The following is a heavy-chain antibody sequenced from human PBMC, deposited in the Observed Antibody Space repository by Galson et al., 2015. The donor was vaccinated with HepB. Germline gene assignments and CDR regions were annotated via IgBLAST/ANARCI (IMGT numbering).Heavy chain of an antibody. V-gene: IGHV3-23*01. CDR3: AKDPAGSGIPRDYFDY. D-gene: IGHD2-15*01. Sequence: SLRLSCAASGFRFSNYLMSWVRQAPGRGLEWVSAISGSGGGTYYADSVKGRFTISRDNSKNTLYLQMNSLRAEDTALYYCAKDPAGSGIPRDYFDYWGQGTLVTVSS. CDR2: ISGSGGGT. J-gene: IGHJ4*02. CDR1: GFRFSNYL.